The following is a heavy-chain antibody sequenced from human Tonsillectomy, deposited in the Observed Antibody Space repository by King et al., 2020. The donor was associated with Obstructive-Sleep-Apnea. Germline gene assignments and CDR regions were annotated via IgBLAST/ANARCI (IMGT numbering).Heavy chain of an antibody. J-gene: IGHJ4*02. CDR1: GGSISSGGYY. CDR2: IHYSGST. V-gene: IGHV4-31*03. Sequence: VQLQESGPGLVKPSQTLSLTCTVSGGSISSGGYYWSWIRQPPGKGLEWIGYIHYSGSTYYNSSLKSRVLISLDTSKNQFSLKLSSVTAADPAVYYGARDRAYCGGDCSYYFDYWGQGTLVTVPS. D-gene: IGHD2-21*02. CDR3: ARDRAYCGGDCSYYFDY.